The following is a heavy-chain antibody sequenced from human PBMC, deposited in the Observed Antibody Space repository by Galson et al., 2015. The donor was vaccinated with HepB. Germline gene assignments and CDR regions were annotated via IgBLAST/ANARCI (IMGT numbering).Heavy chain of an antibody. Sequence: SLRLSCAASGFTFNNYAMNWVRQAPGKGPEWVASMNPDGSANYYVGSVRGRYTISRDNAKNSLYLQMDSLRADDTAVYYCARDRAYSQFDFWGQGTPVTVSS. V-gene: IGHV3-7*03. D-gene: IGHD4-11*01. CDR3: ARDRAYSQFDF. CDR1: GFTFNNYA. J-gene: IGHJ4*02. CDR2: MNPDGSAN.